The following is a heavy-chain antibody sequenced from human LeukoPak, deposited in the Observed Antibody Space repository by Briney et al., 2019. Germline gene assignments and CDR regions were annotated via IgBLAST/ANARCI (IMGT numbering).Heavy chain of an antibody. V-gene: IGHV4-59*08. J-gene: IGHJ4*02. Sequence: PSETLSLTCTVSGGSISSYYWSWIRQPPGKGLEWNGYIYYSGSTNYNPSLKSRVTISVDTSKNQFSLKLSSVTAADTAVYYCARHMFSYDSSGYYEEGFFDYWGQGTLVTVSS. CDR3: ARHMFSYDSSGYYEEGFFDY. CDR2: IYYSGST. D-gene: IGHD3-22*01. CDR1: GGSISSYY.